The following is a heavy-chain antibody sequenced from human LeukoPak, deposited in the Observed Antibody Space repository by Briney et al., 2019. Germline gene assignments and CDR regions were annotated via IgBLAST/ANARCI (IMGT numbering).Heavy chain of an antibody. CDR1: GFTFSSYG. CDR2: ISYDGNNK. D-gene: IGHD3-22*01. Sequence: GGSLRLSCAASGFTFSSYGMHWVRQAPGKGLEWVAVISYDGNNKYYGDSVKGRFTISRDNSKNTLFLQMNSLRTEDTAVYYCAKVHLTYYYDSDGYGFQDHWGQGTLDTVSS. CDR3: AKVHLTYYYDSDGYGFQDH. J-gene: IGHJ4*02. V-gene: IGHV3-30*18.